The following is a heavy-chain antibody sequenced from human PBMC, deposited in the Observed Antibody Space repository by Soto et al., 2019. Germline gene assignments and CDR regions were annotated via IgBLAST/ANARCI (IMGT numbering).Heavy chain of an antibody. D-gene: IGHD3-16*01. J-gene: IGHJ4*02. Sequence: PGVSLRLSCVASGFTFNRDWMSWVRQAPGKGPEWVASIKQDGGGDHYLDSVEGRFTISRDNAKNSLYLQMLSLRADDTAVYYCARGGGNYVHWGQGTLVTVSS. CDR3: ARGGGNYVH. V-gene: IGHV3-7*01. CDR2: IKQDGGGD. CDR1: GFTFNRDW.